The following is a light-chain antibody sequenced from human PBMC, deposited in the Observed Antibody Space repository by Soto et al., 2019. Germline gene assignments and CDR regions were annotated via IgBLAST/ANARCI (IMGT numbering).Light chain of an antibody. V-gene: IGLV1-40*01. CDR2: GNS. Sequence: QSVVTQPPSVSGAPGQRVTISCTGSSSNIGAGYDVHWYQQLPGTAPKLLIYGNSNRPSGVPDRFSGSKSGTSDALAITGLQAEDEADYYCQSYDSSLSGYVFGTGTKLTVL. CDR1: SSNIGAGYD. J-gene: IGLJ1*01. CDR3: QSYDSSLSGYV.